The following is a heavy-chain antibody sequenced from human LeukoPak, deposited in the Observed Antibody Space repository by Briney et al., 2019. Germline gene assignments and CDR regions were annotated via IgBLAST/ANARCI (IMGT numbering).Heavy chain of an antibody. CDR1: GFTFSSYG. D-gene: IGHD2-2*01. CDR3: ARGQYQLLYCFDY. V-gene: IGHV3-30*02. CDR2: IRYDGSNK. J-gene: IGHJ4*02. Sequence: GGSLRLSCAASGFTFSSYGMHWVRQAPGKGLEWVAFIRYDGSNKYYADSVKGRFTISRDNSKNTLYLQMNSLRAEDTAVYYCARGQYQLLYCFDYWGQGTLVTVSS.